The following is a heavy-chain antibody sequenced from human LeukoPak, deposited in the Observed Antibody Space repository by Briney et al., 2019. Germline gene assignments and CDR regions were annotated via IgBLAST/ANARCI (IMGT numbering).Heavy chain of an antibody. J-gene: IGHJ5*02. CDR2: INPNSGDT. D-gene: IGHD3-22*01. V-gene: IGHV1-2*02. CDR3: ARVRTSGYNWFDP. CDR1: GYTFTGYY. Sequence: ASVKVSCKASGYTFTGYYMHWVRPAPGQGLEWMGWINPNSGDTNYAQKFQGRVTMTRDTSISTAYMELSRLTSDDTAMYYCARVRTSGYNWFDPWGQGTLVTVSS.